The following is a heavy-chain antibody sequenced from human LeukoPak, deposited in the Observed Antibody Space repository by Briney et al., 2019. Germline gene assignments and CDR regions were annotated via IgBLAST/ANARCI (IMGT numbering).Heavy chain of an antibody. D-gene: IGHD2-15*01. J-gene: IGHJ4*02. V-gene: IGHV4-39*01. CDR2: VFYTGGT. CDR1: GGSVRGDGYF. Sequence: SETLSLTCAVSGGSVRGDGYFWAWIRQPPGKGLEWIGSVFYTGGTYYNPSLKSRVTISVDTSRNQFSLHVNSVTAADTAVYFCARRIVLVAAGNDVLDSWGQGTLVTVSS. CDR3: ARRIVLVAAGNDVLDS.